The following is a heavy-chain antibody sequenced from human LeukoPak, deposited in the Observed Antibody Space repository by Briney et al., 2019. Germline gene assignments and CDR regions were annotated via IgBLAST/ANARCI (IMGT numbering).Heavy chain of an antibody. CDR2: IYGSGST. J-gene: IGHJ3*02. V-gene: IGHV4-59*01. CDR1: GGSINSFY. Sequence: SETLSLTCNVSGGSINSFYWSWIRQPPGKGLEWIGYIYGSGSTNYNPSLKSRVTISVETSKNQFSLRLNSVTAADTAVYYCARLFSSSSGRAFDIWGQGTIVTVSS. CDR3: ARLFSSSSGRAFDI. D-gene: IGHD6-6*01.